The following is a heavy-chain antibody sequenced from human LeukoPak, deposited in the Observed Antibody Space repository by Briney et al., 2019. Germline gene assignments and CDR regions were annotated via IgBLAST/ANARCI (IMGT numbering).Heavy chain of an antibody. CDR2: IYHSGST. CDR3: ARGRWRYGDSSRWNWFDP. V-gene: IGHV4-30-2*01. D-gene: IGHD4-17*01. CDR1: GGSISSGGYS. Sequence: PSETLSLTCAVSGGSISSGGYSWSWIRQPPGKGLEWIGYIYHSGSTYYNPSLKSRVTISVDRSKNQFSLKLSSVTAADTAVYYCARGRWRYGDSSRWNWFDPWGQGTLVTVSS. J-gene: IGHJ5*02.